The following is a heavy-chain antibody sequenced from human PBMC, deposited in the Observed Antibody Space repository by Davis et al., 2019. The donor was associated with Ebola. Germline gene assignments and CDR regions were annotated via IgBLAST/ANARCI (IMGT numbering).Heavy chain of an antibody. CDR2: ISAYNGNT. CDR1: GYTFTSYD. J-gene: IGHJ6*02. V-gene: IGHV1-18*01. D-gene: IGHD2-2*01. CDR3: ARDFKVVVPAAYYGMDV. Sequence: ASVKVSCKASGYTFTSYDINWVRQAPGQGLEWMGWISAYNGNTNYAQKLQGRVTMTRDTSTSTVYMELRSLRSDDTAVYYCARDFKVVVPAAYYGMDVWGQGTTVTVSS.